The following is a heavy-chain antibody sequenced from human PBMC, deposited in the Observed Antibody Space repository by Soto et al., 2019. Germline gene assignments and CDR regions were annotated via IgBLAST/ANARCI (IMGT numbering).Heavy chain of an antibody. CDR2: ISYDGSNK. J-gene: IGHJ4*02. Sequence: QVQLVESGGGVVQPGRSLRLSCAASGFTFSSYGMHWVRQAPGKGLEWVAVISYDGSNKYYADSVKGRFTISRDNSKNTLYLQMNSLRAEDTAVYYCAKDQVGIRGYSYGYVFWGRVGGGPADYWGQGTLVTVSS. D-gene: IGHD5-18*01. CDR3: AKDQVGIRGYSYGYVFWGRVGGGPADY. CDR1: GFTFSSYG. V-gene: IGHV3-30*18.